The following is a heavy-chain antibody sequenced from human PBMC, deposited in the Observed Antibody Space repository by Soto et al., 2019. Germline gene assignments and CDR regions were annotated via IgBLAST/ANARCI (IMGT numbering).Heavy chain of an antibody. Sequence: EVQLVESGGGLVKPGGSLRLSCAASGFTFSSYSMNWVRQAPGKGLEWVSSISSSSRYIYYADSVKGRFTISRDNAKNSLYLQMNILRAEDTAVYYCARDEIPYSSGWPDWGQGTLVTVSS. CDR3: ARDEIPYSSGWPD. D-gene: IGHD6-19*01. J-gene: IGHJ4*02. V-gene: IGHV3-21*01. CDR1: GFTFSSYS. CDR2: ISSSSRYI.